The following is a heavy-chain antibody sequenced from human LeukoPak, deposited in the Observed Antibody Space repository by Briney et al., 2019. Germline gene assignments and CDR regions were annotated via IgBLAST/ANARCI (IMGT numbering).Heavy chain of an antibody. Sequence: PSETLSLTCTASGGSTSSYYWSWIRQPAGKGLEWIGRIYTSGSTSYNPSLKSRVTTSVDTSKNQFSLKLSSVTAADTAVYYCARGRGIAAAGRYFDYWGQGTLVTVSS. J-gene: IGHJ4*02. CDR3: ARGRGIAAAGRYFDY. CDR1: GGSTSSYY. CDR2: IYTSGST. D-gene: IGHD6-13*01. V-gene: IGHV4-4*07.